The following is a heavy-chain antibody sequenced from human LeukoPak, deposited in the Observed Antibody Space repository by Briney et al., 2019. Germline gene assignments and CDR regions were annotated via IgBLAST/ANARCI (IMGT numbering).Heavy chain of an antibody. CDR1: VGTISISNNY. Sequence: PSETLCLTCTFSVGTISISNNYRVWIRQPPGKGLEWIGSIYYSGNTYYNPSLKSRATISVDTSKNQFSLKLTSVTAADTAVYYCPHCNGGSFDFWGQGTMVTVSS. D-gene: IGHD2/OR15-2a*01. CDR3: PHCNGGSFDF. J-gene: IGHJ3*01. V-gene: IGHV4-39*01. CDR2: IYYSGNT.